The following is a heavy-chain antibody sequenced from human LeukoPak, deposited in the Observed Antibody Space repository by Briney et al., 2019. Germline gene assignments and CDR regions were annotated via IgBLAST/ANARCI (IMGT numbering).Heavy chain of an antibody. CDR1: GYTFTGYY. CDR3: ATGFKGWLAYDY. D-gene: IGHD6-19*01. J-gene: IGHJ4*02. CDR2: INPNSGGT. Sequence: ASVKVSCKASGYTFTGYYIHWVRQAPGQGLEWMGWINPNSGGTNYAQKFQAKVTMTRDTSISTAYMELGRLGSDDTAVYYCATGFKGWLAYDYWGQGTLVTVSS. V-gene: IGHV1-2*02.